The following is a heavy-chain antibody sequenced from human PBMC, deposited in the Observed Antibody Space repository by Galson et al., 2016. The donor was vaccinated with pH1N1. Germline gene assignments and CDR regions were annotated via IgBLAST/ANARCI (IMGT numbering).Heavy chain of an antibody. Sequence: SLRLSCAASGFIFNNFAMSWVRQAPGKRLEWVSSMSGNTATTWYADSVKGRFIISRDNSKNTVYLQMSGLRAEDTALYFCAKKDEEAGGNLFFDYWGHGTLVTVSS. CDR1: GFIFNNFA. CDR3: AKKDEEAGGNLFFDY. CDR2: MSGNTATT. D-gene: IGHD6-13*01. J-gene: IGHJ4*01. V-gene: IGHV3-23*01.